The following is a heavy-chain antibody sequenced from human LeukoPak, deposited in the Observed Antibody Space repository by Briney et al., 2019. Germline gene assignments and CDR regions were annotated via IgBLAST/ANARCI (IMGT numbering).Heavy chain of an antibody. Sequence: GASVKVSCKASGYTFTSYGISWVRQAPGQGLEWMGWMNPNSGNTGYAQKFQGRVTMTRNTSISTAYMELSSLRSEDTAVYYYARGYGGIVVVVEAMGTWGQGTLVTVSS. D-gene: IGHD2-15*01. CDR1: GYTFTSYG. CDR3: ARGYGGIVVVVEAMGT. J-gene: IGHJ5*02. CDR2: MNPNSGNT. V-gene: IGHV1-8*02.